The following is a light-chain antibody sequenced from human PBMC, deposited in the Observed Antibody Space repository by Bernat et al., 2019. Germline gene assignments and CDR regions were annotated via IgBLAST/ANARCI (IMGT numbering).Light chain of an antibody. V-gene: IGLV2-14*03. J-gene: IGLJ3*02. CDR3: GSDTGSSTLV. Sequence: QSALTQPTSVSGSPGQSIPISCTGTSSDVGAYDYVSWYQQHPGKAPKLMIYDVSNRPSGVSNRFSGSKSGNTASLTISGLQGEDEADYYCGSDTGSSTLVFGGGTKLTGL. CDR2: DVS. CDR1: SSDVGAYDY.